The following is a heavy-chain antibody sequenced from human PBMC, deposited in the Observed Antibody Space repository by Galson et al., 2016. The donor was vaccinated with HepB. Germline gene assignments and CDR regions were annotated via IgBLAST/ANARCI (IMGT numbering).Heavy chain of an antibody. V-gene: IGHV1-46*01. CDR3: AGDYGGRVGERMNWFGP. J-gene: IGHJ5*02. CDR1: GYNFTNYY. CDR2: TKPSGSVT. Sequence: SVKVSCKASGYNFTNYYIHWVRQAPGQGLEWMGVTKPSGSVTSYAQKFWGRVTLTRDTSTSTVNMEMNSLSSDDTAVYYCAGDYGGRVGERMNWFGPWGQGTLVIVSS. D-gene: IGHD1-1*01.